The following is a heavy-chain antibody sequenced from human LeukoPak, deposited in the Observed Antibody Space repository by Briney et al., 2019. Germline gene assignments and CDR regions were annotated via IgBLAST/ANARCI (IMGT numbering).Heavy chain of an antibody. D-gene: IGHD3-10*01. V-gene: IGHV4-59*11. CDR1: GGSISSHY. Sequence: PSETLSLTCTVSGGSISSHYWSWIRQPPGKGLEWIGYIYYSGSTNYNPSLKSRVTISVDTSKNQFSLKLSSVTAADTAVYYCARAMGGYYGSGSYWSYYVDVWGKGTTVTVSS. J-gene: IGHJ6*03. CDR2: IYYSGST. CDR3: ARAMGGYYGSGSYWSYYVDV.